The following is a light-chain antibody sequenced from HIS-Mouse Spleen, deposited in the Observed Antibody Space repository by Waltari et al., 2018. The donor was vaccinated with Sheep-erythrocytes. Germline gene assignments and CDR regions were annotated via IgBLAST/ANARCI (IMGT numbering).Light chain of an antibody. CDR2: KGS. J-gene: IGKJ4*01. Sequence: DIQMTQSPSTLSASVGDRVTITCRASQSISSWLAWYQQKPGKAPKLLIYKGSSLESGVPSRFSGSGSGTEFTLTISSLQPDDYATYYCQQYNSYPLTFGGGTKVEIK. CDR3: QQYNSYPLT. CDR1: QSISSW. V-gene: IGKV1-5*03.